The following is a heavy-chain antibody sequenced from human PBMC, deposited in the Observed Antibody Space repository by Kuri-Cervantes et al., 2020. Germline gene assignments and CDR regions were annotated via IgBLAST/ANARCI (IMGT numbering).Heavy chain of an antibody. CDR3: ETDWSVAFDI. CDR1: GYTFTSCA. CDR2: INTNTGNP. D-gene: IGHD2-8*02. Sequence: ASVQVSCKASGYTFTSCAMKWVRQAPGQELEWMGWINTNTGNPTYAQGFTGRFVFSLDTSVSTAYLQISSLYAEDTAVYYCETDWSVAFDIWGQGTMVTVSS. V-gene: IGHV7-4-1*02. J-gene: IGHJ3*02.